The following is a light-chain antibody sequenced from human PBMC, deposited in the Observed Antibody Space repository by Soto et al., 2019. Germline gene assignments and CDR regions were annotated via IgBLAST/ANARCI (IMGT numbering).Light chain of an antibody. CDR3: QHYNSYSEA. CDR1: QTISSW. V-gene: IGKV1-5*03. J-gene: IGKJ1*01. CDR2: KAS. Sequence: DISISQSRATVCGSDGDRGTITCRASQTISSWLAWYQQKPGKAPKLLIYKASTLKSGVPSRFSGSGSGTEFTLTISSLQPDDFATYYCQHYNSYSEAFGQGTKVDIK.